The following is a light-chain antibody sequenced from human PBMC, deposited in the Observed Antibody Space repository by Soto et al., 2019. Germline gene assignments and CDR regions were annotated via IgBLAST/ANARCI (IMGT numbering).Light chain of an antibody. J-gene: IGKJ4*01. Sequence: EIVLTQSPATLYLSPGDRATLSCRASQSVSSYLAWYQQKPGQAPRLLIYDASNRATGIPARFSGSGSGTDVTLTIPSLEPEDFAVYYCQQRSNWPSTFGGVTKVEIK. CDR1: QSVSSY. V-gene: IGKV3-11*01. CDR3: QQRSNWPST. CDR2: DAS.